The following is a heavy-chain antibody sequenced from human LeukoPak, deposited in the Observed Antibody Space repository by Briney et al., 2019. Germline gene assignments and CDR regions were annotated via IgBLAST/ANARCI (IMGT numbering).Heavy chain of an antibody. CDR1: GFPFSSYA. D-gene: IGHD3-10*01. CDR3: AKGFRGSGSYYTGVDY. J-gene: IGHJ4*02. CDR2: ISGSGGST. Sequence: GGSLSLSCPASGFPFSSYAMSWVRQAPGKGLGWASAISGSGGSTYYADSVKGRFTISRDNSKNTLYLQMNSLRAEDTAVYYCAKGFRGSGSYYTGVDYWGQGTLVTVSS. V-gene: IGHV3-23*01.